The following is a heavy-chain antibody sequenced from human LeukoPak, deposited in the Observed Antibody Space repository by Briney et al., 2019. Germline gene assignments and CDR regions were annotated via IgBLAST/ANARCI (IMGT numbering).Heavy chain of an antibody. CDR3: ARGTKDYDGFDY. CDR1: GFTFSSYG. Sequence: PGGSLRLSCAASGFTFSSYGMHWVRQAPGKGLEWVAVIWYDGSNKYYADSVKGRFTISRDNSKNTLYLQMNSLRAEDTAIYYCARGTKDYDGFDYWGQGTLVTVS. J-gene: IGHJ4*02. CDR2: IWYDGSNK. V-gene: IGHV3-33*01. D-gene: IGHD4-23*01.